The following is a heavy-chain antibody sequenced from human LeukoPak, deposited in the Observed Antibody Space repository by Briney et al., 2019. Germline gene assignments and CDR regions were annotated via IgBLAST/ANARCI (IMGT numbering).Heavy chain of an antibody. D-gene: IGHD3-22*01. CDR3: ARGGWYYYDSSGYYGGMFY. Sequence: GGSLRLSCAASGFTFSSYSMNWVRQAPGKGLEWVSSISSSSYIYYADSVKGRFTISRDNAKNSLYLQMNSLRAEDTAVYYCARGGWYYYDSSGYYGGMFYWGQGTLVTVSS. V-gene: IGHV3-21*01. CDR1: GFTFSSYS. J-gene: IGHJ4*02. CDR2: ISSSSYI.